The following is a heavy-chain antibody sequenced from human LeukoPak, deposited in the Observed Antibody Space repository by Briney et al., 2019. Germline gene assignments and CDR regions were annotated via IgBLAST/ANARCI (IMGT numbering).Heavy chain of an antibody. V-gene: IGHV3-23*01. D-gene: IGHD6-13*01. J-gene: IGHJ4*02. CDR1: GFTFSSYA. CDR2: ISGSGGST. Sequence: GSLRLSCAASGFTFSSYAMSWVRQAPGKGLEWVSAISGSGGSTFYADSVKGRFTISRDNSKNTLYLQMNSLRAEDTAVYYCAKDFGSSWPQYYFDYWGQGTLVTVSS. CDR3: AKDFGSSWPQYYFDY.